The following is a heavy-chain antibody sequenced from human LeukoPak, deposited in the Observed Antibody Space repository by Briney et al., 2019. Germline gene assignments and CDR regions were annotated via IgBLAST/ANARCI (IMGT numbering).Heavy chain of an antibody. D-gene: IGHD2-2*02. Sequence: GGSLRLSCAASGFTFSSYAMSWVRQAPGKGLEWVSAISGSGGSTYYADSVKGQFTISRDNSKNTLYLQMNSLRAEDTAVYYCAKRLSSSTSCYNYWGQGTLVTVSS. CDR2: ISGSGGST. CDR3: AKRLSSSTSCYNY. V-gene: IGHV3-23*01. CDR1: GFTFSSYA. J-gene: IGHJ4*02.